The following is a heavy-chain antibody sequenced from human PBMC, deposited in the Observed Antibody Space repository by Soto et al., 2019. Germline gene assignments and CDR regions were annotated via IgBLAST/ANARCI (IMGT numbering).Heavy chain of an antibody. J-gene: IGHJ4*02. CDR2: IYYSGSS. V-gene: IGHV4-39*01. D-gene: IGHD3-9*01. Sequence: PSETLSLTCTVSGGSISSSSHYWGWIGQPPGKGLEWIGSIYYSGSSYYNPSLKSRVTISVDTSKNQFSLRLSSVTAADTAVYYCARRNDYDILTGYLPYYFDYWGQGTLVTAS. CDR3: ARRNDYDILTGYLPYYFDY. CDR1: GGSISSSSHY.